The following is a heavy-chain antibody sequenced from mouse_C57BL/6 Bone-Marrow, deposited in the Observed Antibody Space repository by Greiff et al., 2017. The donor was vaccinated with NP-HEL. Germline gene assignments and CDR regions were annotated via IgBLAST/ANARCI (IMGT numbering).Heavy chain of an antibody. D-gene: IGHD1-1*01. CDR3: TTPYYYGSRAWFAY. CDR2: IDPENGDT. Sequence: VHVKQSGAELVRPGASVKLSCTASGFNIKDDYMHWVKQRPEQGLEWIGWIDPENGDTEYASKFQGKATITADTSSNTAYLQLSSLTSEDTAVYYCTTPYYYGSRAWFAYWGQGTLVTVSA. V-gene: IGHV14-4*01. J-gene: IGHJ3*01. CDR1: GFNIKDDY.